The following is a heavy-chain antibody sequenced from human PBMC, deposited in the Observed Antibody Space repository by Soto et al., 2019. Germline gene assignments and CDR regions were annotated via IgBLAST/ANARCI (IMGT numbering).Heavy chain of an antibody. CDR2: TYYRSKWYN. CDR3: ARGPRQLGGNYYYGMDV. CDR1: GDSVSSNSAA. V-gene: IGHV6-1*01. D-gene: IGHD1-1*01. J-gene: IGHJ6*02. Sequence: PSQTLSLTCAISGDSVSSNSAAWNWIRQSPSRGLEWLGRTYYRSKWYNDYAVSVKSRITINPDTSKNQFSLKLSSVTSADTALYYCARGPRQLGGNYYYGMDVWGQGTTVTVSS.